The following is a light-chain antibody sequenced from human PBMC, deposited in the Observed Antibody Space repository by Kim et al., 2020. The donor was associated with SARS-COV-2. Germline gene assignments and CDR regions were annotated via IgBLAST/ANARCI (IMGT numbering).Light chain of an antibody. CDR1: SLRRYY. CDR2: GKN. V-gene: IGLV3-19*01. J-gene: IGLJ3*02. CDR3: NSRDSSGNLYWV. Sequence: SSELTQDPAVSVALGQTVRITCQGDSLRRYYASWXQQKPGQAPILVIYGKNNRPSGIPDRFSGYSSGNTASLTITGAQAEDEADYYCNSRDSSGNLYWVF.